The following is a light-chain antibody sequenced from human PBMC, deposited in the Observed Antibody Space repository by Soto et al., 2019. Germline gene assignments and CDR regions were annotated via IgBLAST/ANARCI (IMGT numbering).Light chain of an antibody. CDR1: YSDIGAGYD. Sequence: QSVLTQPPSVSGAPGQRVTISCTGTYSDIGAGYDVHWYQQLPGTAPKLLLFATTRRAAGVPDRFSGARSGTSASLVITGLQAEDEADYYCQSNDRSLNAVVFGGGTKLTVL. CDR3: QSNDRSLNAVV. CDR2: ATT. J-gene: IGLJ2*01. V-gene: IGLV1-40*01.